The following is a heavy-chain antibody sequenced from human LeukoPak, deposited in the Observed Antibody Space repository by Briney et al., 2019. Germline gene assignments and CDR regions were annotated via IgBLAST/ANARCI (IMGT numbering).Heavy chain of an antibody. CDR1: GGSISSYY. CDR3: AKGGPGEGNSGWKGFDY. V-gene: IGHV4-59*08. CDR2: IYYSGST. Sequence: SETLSLTCTVSGGSISSYYWSWIRQPPGKGLEWIGYIYYSGSTNYNPSLKSRVTISVDTSKNQFSLKLSSVTAADTAVYYCAKGGPGEGNSGWKGFDYWGQGILVSVSS. D-gene: IGHD6-19*01. J-gene: IGHJ4*02.